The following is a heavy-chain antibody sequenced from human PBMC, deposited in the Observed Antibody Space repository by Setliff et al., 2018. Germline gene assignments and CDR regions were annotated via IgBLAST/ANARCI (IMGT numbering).Heavy chain of an antibody. Sequence: GSLRLSCAASGFTFSSYSMNWVRQAPGKGLEWLSYISSSSTTIYYADSVKGRFTVSRDNSKNTLYLQMNSLRAEDTAFYHCALFGDRDTFDTWGQGTMVTVSS. CDR3: ALFGDRDTFDT. CDR2: ISSSSTTI. J-gene: IGHJ3*02. CDR1: GFTFSSYS. V-gene: IGHV3-48*01. D-gene: IGHD3-16*01.